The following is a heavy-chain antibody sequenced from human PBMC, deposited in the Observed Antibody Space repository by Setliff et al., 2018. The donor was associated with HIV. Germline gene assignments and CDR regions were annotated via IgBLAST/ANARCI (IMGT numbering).Heavy chain of an antibody. CDR1: GGSISSSTYY. J-gene: IGHJ6*02. CDR3: ARSDGQLDPYYYYGMDV. Sequence: SETLSLTCTVSGGSISSSTYYWGWIRQPPGKGLEWIGYIYTSGSTNYNPSLKSRVTISVDTSKNQFSLKLSSVTAADTAVYYCARSDGQLDPYYYYGMDVWGQGTAVTVSS. V-gene: IGHV4-61*05. D-gene: IGHD6-6*01. CDR2: IYTSGST.